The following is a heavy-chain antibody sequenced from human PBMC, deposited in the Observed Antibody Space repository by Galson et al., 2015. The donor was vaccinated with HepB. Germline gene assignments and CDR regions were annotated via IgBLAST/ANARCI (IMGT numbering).Heavy chain of an antibody. D-gene: IGHD2-21*02. Sequence: SETLSLTCTVSGGSISSSSYYWGWLRQPPGKGLEWIGSIYYSGSTYYNPSLKSRVTISVDTSKNQFSLKLSSVTAADTAVYYCAREYCGGDCYLDSGHDAFDIWCQGTMVTVSS. J-gene: IGHJ3*02. V-gene: IGHV4-39*07. CDR1: GGSISSSSYY. CDR3: AREYCGGDCYLDSGHDAFDI. CDR2: IYYSGST.